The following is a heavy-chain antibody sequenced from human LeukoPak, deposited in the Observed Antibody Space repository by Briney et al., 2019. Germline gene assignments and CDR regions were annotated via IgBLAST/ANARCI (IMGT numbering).Heavy chain of an antibody. Sequence: GESLRLSCAASGFTFSGSGMHWVRQAPGQGLEWMGWINPNSGGTNYAQKFQGRVTMTRDTSISTAYMELSRLRSDDTAVYYCARETYYDILTGYSISHNWFDPWGQGTLVTVSS. V-gene: IGHV1-2*02. J-gene: IGHJ5*02. D-gene: IGHD3-9*01. CDR1: GFTFSGSG. CDR3: ARETYYDILTGYSISHNWFDP. CDR2: INPNSGGT.